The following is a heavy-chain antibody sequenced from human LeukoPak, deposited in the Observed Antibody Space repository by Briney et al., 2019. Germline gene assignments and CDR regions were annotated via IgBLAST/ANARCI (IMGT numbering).Heavy chain of an antibody. Sequence: PGGSLRLSCAASGFTFSSYSMNWVRQAPGKGLEWVSSISSSSSYIYYADSVKGRFTISRDNAKNSLYLQMNSLRAEDTAVYYCARDQWPLWGSSSWYDDYYYGMDVWGQGTTVTVSS. J-gene: IGHJ6*02. D-gene: IGHD6-13*01. V-gene: IGHV3-21*01. CDR1: GFTFSSYS. CDR3: ARDQWPLWGSSSWYDDYYYGMDV. CDR2: ISSSSSYI.